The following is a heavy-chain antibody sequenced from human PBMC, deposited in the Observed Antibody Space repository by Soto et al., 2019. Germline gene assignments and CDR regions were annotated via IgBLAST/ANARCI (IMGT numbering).Heavy chain of an antibody. Sequence: QLQLQESGPGLVKPSETLSLTCTVSGDSGGFISSSSYHWGWVRRPPGKGLEWIGNIYYSGSTYYIPSPKSRVTIAGDTSKNQVSRRLTSVTAADTAVYYCARHPPSGPLDYWGQGTLVTVSS. CDR2: IYYSGST. V-gene: IGHV4-39*01. J-gene: IGHJ4*02. CDR3: ARHPPSGPLDY. CDR1: GDSGGFISSSSYH.